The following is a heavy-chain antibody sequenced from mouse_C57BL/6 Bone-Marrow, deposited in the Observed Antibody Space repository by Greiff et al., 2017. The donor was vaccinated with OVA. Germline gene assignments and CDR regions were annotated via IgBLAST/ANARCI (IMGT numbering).Heavy chain of an antibody. CDR1: GYTFTSYW. V-gene: IGHV1-64*01. CDR2: IHPNSGST. CDR3: ARCDYDGWYFDV. Sequence: QVQLKQSGAELVKPGASVKLSCKASGYTFTSYWMHWVKQRPGQGLEWIGMIHPNSGSTNYNEKFKSKATLTVDKSSSTAYMQLSSLTSEDSAVYYCARCDYDGWYFDVWGTGTTVTVSS. D-gene: IGHD2-4*01. J-gene: IGHJ1*03.